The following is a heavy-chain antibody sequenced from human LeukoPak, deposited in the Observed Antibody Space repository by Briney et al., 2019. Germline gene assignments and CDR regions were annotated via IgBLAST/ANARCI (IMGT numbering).Heavy chain of an antibody. CDR3: ARDRVGATDYFDY. D-gene: IGHD1-26*01. J-gene: IGHJ4*02. CDR2: ISYDGSNK. CDR1: GVTFSSYA. V-gene: IGHV3-30-3*01. Sequence: QSGGSLRLSCAASGVTFSSYAMHWVRQAPGKGLEWVAVISYDGSNKYYADSVKGRFTISRDNSKNTLYLQMNSLRAEDTAVYYCARDRVGATDYFDYWGQGTLVTVSS.